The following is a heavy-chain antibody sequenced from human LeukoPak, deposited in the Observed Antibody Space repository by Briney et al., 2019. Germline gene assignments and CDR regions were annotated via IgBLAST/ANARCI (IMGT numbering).Heavy chain of an antibody. CDR1: GGTFSSNA. Sequence: SVKLSCKASGGTFSSNAISWVRQAPGQGLEWMGGIIPIFGTANYAQKFQGRVTITADESTSTAYMELSSLRSEDTAVYYCARGGDIRYCSGGSCYYYYFDYWGQGTLVTVSS. CDR3: ARGGDIRYCSGGSCYYYYFDY. V-gene: IGHV1-69*01. D-gene: IGHD2-15*01. J-gene: IGHJ4*02. CDR2: IIPIFGTA.